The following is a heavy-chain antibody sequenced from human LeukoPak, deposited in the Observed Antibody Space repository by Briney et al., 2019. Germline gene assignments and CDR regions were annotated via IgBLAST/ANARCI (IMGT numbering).Heavy chain of an antibody. V-gene: IGHV3-43*02. D-gene: IGHD3-10*01. Sequence: PGGSLRLSCAASGFICDDYAMHWIRQTPGKGLEWVSLISGDGGNTYYADSVKGRFTISRDNSKNSLYLQMNSLRTEDTALYYCAKDITLVRGVILHLFDYWGQGTLVTVSS. CDR1: GFICDDYA. CDR3: AKDITLVRGVILHLFDY. CDR2: ISGDGGNT. J-gene: IGHJ4*02.